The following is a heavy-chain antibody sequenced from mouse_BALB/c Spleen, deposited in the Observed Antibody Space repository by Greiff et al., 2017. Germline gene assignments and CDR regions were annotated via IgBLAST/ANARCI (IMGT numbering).Heavy chain of an antibody. Sequence: DVKLVESGGGLVKPGGSLKLSCAASGFTFSSYAMSWVRQTPEKRLEWVASISSGGSTYYPDSVKGRFTISRDNARNILYLQMSSLRSEDTAMYYCARRNGYFDYWGQGTTLTVSS. CDR2: ISSGGST. D-gene: IGHD1-1*02. CDR1: GFTFSSYA. J-gene: IGHJ2*01. V-gene: IGHV5-6-5*01. CDR3: ARRNGYFDY.